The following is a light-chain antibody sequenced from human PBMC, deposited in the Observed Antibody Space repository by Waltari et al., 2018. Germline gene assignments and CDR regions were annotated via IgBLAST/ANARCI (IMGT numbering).Light chain of an antibody. CDR2: YAS. CDR3: HQSSKLPIT. V-gene: IGKV6-21*02. Sequence: EIVLTQSPDFQSVTPKEKVTITCRASQSIGRSLHWYQRKPGQSPNLLIKYASQSISGVPSMFSGSGSGTDFTLTITSLEAEDAATYFCHQSSKLPITFGQGTRLEI. J-gene: IGKJ5*01. CDR1: QSIGRS.